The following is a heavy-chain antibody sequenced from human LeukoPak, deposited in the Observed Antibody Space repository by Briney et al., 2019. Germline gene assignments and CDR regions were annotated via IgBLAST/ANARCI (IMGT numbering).Heavy chain of an antibody. CDR1: GFTFSNYA. D-gene: IGHD6-19*01. J-gene: IGHJ4*02. V-gene: IGHV3-30*18. Sequence: GGSLRLSCAASGFTFSNYAMHWVRQAPGKGLEWVAVISYDGIDKYYVDSVKGRFTISRDNSKNTLFLQMNSLRAEDTAMYYCAKGEGGDSGWYGDYWGQGTLVTVSS. CDR2: ISYDGIDK. CDR3: AKGEGGDSGWYGDY.